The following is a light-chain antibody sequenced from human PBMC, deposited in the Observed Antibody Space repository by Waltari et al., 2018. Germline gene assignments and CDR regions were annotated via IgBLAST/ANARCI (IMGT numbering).Light chain of an antibody. J-gene: IGKJ3*01. CDR1: GDISYF. CDR2: AAS. Sequence: DILLTQSPSFLSASVGDSVSITCRADGDISYFLGWLQQKPGKAPKLLIYAASSLQSGVPSRFSGRGSGAEFTLTISSLQPEDFATYYCQQFYNYPRTFDPGTTVDIK. CDR3: QQFYNYPRT. V-gene: IGKV1-9*01.